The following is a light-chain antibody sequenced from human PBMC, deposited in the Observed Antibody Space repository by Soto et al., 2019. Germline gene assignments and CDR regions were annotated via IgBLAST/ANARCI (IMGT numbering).Light chain of an antibody. Sequence: DAVVTQSPLSLPVTVGQPASISCRSSRSLVYSDGNTYLAWLQQRPGQAPRRLIYKVSYRDSGVPDRFSGSGLGTDFTLKISRVEAEDVGIYYCMQGTHWPRTFGQGTKLEIK. V-gene: IGKV2-30*01. CDR2: KVS. J-gene: IGKJ2*01. CDR1: RSLVYSDGNTY. CDR3: MQGTHWPRT.